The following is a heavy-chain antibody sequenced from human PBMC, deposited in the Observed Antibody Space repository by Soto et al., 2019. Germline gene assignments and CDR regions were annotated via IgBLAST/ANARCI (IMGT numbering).Heavy chain of an antibody. CDR2: IRSKANSYAT. V-gene: IGHV3-73*01. D-gene: IGHD2-2*01. J-gene: IGHJ4*02. Sequence: GGSLRLSCAASGFTFSGSAMHWVRQASGKGLEWVGRIRSKANSYATAYAASVKGRFTISRDDSKNTAYLQMNSLKTEDTAVYYCTILGTLTELGYCSSTSCPQMVWGQGTLVTVSS. CDR1: GFTFSGSA. CDR3: TILGTLTELGYCSSTSCPQMV.